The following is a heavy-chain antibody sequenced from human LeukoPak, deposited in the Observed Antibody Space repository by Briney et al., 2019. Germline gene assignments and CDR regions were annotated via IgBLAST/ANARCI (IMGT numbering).Heavy chain of an antibody. CDR3: VSAYGGLLDY. CDR1: GFTFSTYE. D-gene: IGHD3-16*01. J-gene: IGHJ4*02. CDR2: ISGSGTTI. V-gene: IGHV3-48*03. Sequence: GGSLRLSCAASGFTFSTYEMNWVRHVSGKGLEWVSYISGSGTTIYYADSVKGRFAISRDNTKNSMYLQMNSLRAEDTAVYYCVSAYGGLLDYWGQGTLVTVSS.